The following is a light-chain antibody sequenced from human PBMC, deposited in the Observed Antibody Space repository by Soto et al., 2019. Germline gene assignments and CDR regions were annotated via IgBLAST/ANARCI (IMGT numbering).Light chain of an antibody. CDR2: KAS. V-gene: IGKV1-5*03. CDR1: QSISSW. J-gene: IGKJ1*01. Sequence: DIQMTQSPSTLSASVGDRVTITCRASQSISSWLAWYQQKPGKAPKLLIYKASSLESGVPSRFSGSGSGTEFTLTISSLQPDDFATYYCKQRSAFGQGTKVEIK. CDR3: KQRSA.